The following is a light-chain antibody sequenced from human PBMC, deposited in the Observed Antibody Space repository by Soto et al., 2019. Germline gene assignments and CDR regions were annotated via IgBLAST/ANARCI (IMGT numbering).Light chain of an antibody. CDR3: QQYNSWPPIT. CDR1: QSVGNN. V-gene: IGKV3-15*01. CDR2: EAS. Sequence: EIVLTQSPATLSLSPGERATLSCRASQSVGNNLAWYQQKPGQAPGLLIYEASTRATGIPDRFSGSGSGTEFTLTISSLQSEDFAVYYCQQYNSWPPITFGQGTRLRL. J-gene: IGKJ5*01.